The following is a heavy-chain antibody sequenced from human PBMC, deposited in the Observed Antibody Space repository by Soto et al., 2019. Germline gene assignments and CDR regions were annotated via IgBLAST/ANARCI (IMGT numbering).Heavy chain of an antibody. CDR3: ASRGRPAVDI. Sequence: EVQVLESGGGLVQPGGSLRLSCVASGFTFSTYAMSWVRQAPGKGLEWVSGISGSGGSRDYAVSVKGRFTISRDNSKNTLYLQMNRLTAEESAVYYCASRGRPAVDIWGRGTMVTVSS. V-gene: IGHV3-23*01. CDR2: ISGSGGSR. CDR1: GFTFSTYA. J-gene: IGHJ3*02.